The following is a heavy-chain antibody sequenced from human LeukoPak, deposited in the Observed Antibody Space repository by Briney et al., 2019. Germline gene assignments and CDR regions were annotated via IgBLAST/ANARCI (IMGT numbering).Heavy chain of an antibody. CDR3: ARDQEGFDY. Sequence: GASVKVSCKASGGTFSSYAICWVRQAPGQGLEWMGMIYPRDGSTSYAQKFQGRVTVTRDTSTSTVHMELSGLRSEDTAVYYCARDQEGFDYWGQGTLVTVSS. J-gene: IGHJ4*02. CDR1: GGTFSSYA. CDR2: IYPRDGST. V-gene: IGHV1-46*01.